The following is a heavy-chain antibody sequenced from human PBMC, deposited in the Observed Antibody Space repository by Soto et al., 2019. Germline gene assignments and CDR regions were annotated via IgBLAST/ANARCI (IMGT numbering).Heavy chain of an antibody. CDR3: ARDSSGRHDY. V-gene: IGHV4-61*01. D-gene: IGHD3-22*01. CDR1: FGSLISGSYY. J-gene: IGHJ4*02. CDR2: IYHGGAT. Sequence: PSETLCLTLTVSFGSLISGSYYWSWIRQPPGKGLDWIGYIYHGGATTYNASLKSRVTISVDTSKNQFFLKVNSVTAADTAVYFCARDSSGRHDYWGQGTPVTVSS.